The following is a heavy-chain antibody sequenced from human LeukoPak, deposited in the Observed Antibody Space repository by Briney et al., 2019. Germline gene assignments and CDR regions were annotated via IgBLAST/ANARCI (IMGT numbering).Heavy chain of an antibody. CDR2: IPYDGSNK. CDR1: GFTFSRYA. J-gene: IGHJ4*02. Sequence: GGSLRLSCAASGFTFSRYAMHWVRQAPGKGLEWVALIPYDGSNKYYADSVKGRFTVSRDNSKNTLYLQMNSLRAEDMAVYYCFGVGATQHFDYWGQGTLVTVSS. CDR3: FGVGATQHFDY. V-gene: IGHV3-30*07. D-gene: IGHD1-26*01.